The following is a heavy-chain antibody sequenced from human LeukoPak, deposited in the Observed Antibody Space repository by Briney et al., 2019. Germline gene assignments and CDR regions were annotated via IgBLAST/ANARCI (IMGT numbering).Heavy chain of an antibody. CDR2: ITDSGDAT. V-gene: IGHV3-23*01. J-gene: IGHJ4*02. Sequence: GGSLRLSCAASAFTFSSYAMSWVRQAPGKGLEWVSAITDSGDATYYADSVKGRFTISRDNSKNTLYLQMNSLRAEDTAVYYCARGKRDYYFDYWGQGTLVTVSS. D-gene: IGHD2-21*02. CDR3: ARGKRDYYFDY. CDR1: AFTFSSYA.